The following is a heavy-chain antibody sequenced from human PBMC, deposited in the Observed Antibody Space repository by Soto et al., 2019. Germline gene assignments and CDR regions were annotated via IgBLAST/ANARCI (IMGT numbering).Heavy chain of an antibody. CDR2: ISYDGNNK. D-gene: IGHD4-17*01. Sequence: VQLVESGGGVVQPGRSLRLSCAASGFTFSSYGMHWVRQAPGKGLEWVAGISYDGNNKYYADSVKGRFTISRDNFTNTLYLQMDSLRAEDTAMYYCAKDHLETTVTTPSYWGQGTLVTVSS. V-gene: IGHV3-30*18. CDR1: GFTFSSYG. CDR3: AKDHLETTVTTPSY. J-gene: IGHJ4*02.